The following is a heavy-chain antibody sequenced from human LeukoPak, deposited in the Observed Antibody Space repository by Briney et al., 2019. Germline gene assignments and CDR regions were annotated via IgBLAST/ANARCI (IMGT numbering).Heavy chain of an antibody. CDR2: IGGSDDTT. J-gene: IGHJ4*02. V-gene: IGHV3-23*01. CDR3: AKGLVVNDNYFDN. D-gene: IGHD2-15*01. Sequence: PGESLRLSCAASGFSLRTYAMNWVRQVPGKGLEWVSSIGGSDDTTYYADSVKGRFTISSDYSRNTVSLQVNSLRAEDTAIYFCAKGLVVNDNYFDNWGQGTLVTVSS. CDR1: GFSLRTYA.